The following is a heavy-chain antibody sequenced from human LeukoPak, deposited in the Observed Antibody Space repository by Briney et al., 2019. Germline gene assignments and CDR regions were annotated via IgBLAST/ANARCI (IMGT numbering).Heavy chain of an antibody. CDR2: IIPIFGTA. D-gene: IGHD2-2*01. Sequence: SVKVSCKASGGTFSSYAISWVRPAPGQGLEWMGGIIPIFGTANYAQKFQGRVTITTDESTSTAYMELSSLRSEDTAVYYCAREPGDCSSTSCYFDPWGQGTLVTVSS. J-gene: IGHJ5*02. CDR1: GGTFSSYA. V-gene: IGHV1-69*05. CDR3: AREPGDCSSTSCYFDP.